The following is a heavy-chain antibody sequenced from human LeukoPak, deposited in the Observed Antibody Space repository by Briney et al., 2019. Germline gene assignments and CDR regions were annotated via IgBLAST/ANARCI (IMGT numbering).Heavy chain of an antibody. CDR3: ARAVDVADY. D-gene: IGHD3-16*01. V-gene: IGHV3-7*01. Sequence: GGSLRLSCAASGFIFTDHWMSWVRQAPGKGLEWVANIKEDESTKFYAYSVRGRFTISRDNAKSSVYLQMNNLRVEDTALYYCARAVDVADYWGRGTLVTVSS. J-gene: IGHJ4*02. CDR1: GFIFTDHW. CDR2: IKEDESTK.